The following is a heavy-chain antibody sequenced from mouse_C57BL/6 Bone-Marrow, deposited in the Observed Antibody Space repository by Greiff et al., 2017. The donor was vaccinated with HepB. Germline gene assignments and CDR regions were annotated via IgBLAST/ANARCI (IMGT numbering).Heavy chain of an antibody. J-gene: IGHJ4*01. CDR1: GFTFSSYA. Sequence: EVKLMESGGGLVKPGGSLKLSCAASGFTFSSYAMSWVRQTPEKRLEWVATISDGGSYTYYPDNVKGRFTISRDNAKNNLYLQMSHLKSEDTAMYYCARDQYYGSSYDYAMDYWGQGTSVTVSS. D-gene: IGHD1-1*01. CDR2: ISDGGSYT. V-gene: IGHV5-4*01. CDR3: ARDQYYGSSYDYAMDY.